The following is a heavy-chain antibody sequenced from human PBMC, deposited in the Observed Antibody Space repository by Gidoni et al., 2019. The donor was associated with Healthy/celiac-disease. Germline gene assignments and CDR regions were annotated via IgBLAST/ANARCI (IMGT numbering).Heavy chain of an antibody. J-gene: IGHJ4*02. V-gene: IGHV3-9*01. CDR1: GFTFEDYA. D-gene: IGHD4-17*01. CDR2: ISWNSGSI. CDR3: AKDHGDDPGRD. Sequence: EVQLVESGGGLVQPGRSLRLSCAASGFTFEDYAMHWVRQAPGKGLEWVSGISWNSGSIGYADSVKGRFTISRDNAKNSLYLQMNSLRAEDTALYYCAKDHGDDPGRDWGQGTLVTVSS.